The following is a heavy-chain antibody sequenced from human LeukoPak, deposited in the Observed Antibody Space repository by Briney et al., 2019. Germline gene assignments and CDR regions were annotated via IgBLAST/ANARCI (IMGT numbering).Heavy chain of an antibody. CDR3: ARDLLTGIGFMDPYYMDV. CDR1: GFTFSSYS. J-gene: IGHJ6*03. V-gene: IGHV3-21*01. CDR2: ISSSSSYI. D-gene: IGHD3-9*01. Sequence: GGSLRLSCAASGFTFSSYSMNWVRQAPGKGLEWFSSISSSSSYIYYADSVKGRFTISRGNAKNSLYLQMNSLRAEDTAVYYCARDLLTGIGFMDPYYMDVWGKGTTVTVSS.